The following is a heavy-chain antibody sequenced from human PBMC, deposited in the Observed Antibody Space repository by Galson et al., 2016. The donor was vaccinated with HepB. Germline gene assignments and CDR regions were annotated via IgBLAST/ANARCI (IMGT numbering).Heavy chain of an antibody. CDR2: ISGRGGRT. CDR1: GFTFSHYA. Sequence: SLRLSCAASGFTFSHYAMNWVRQAPGKGLDWVSGISGRGGRTHYGHSVKGRFTISRDTTKNTLYLQMNNLRVDDTAVYYCVKEGAWFGGDWFDPWGQGTLVIVSS. V-gene: IGHV3-23*01. CDR3: VKEGAWFGGDWFDP. J-gene: IGHJ5*01. D-gene: IGHD3-10*01.